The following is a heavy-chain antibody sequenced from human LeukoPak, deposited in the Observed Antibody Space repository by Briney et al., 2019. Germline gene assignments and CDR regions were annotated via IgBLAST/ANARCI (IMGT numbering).Heavy chain of an antibody. CDR1: GYTFTGYF. V-gene: IGHV1-2*02. Sequence: GASVKVSCKASGYTFTGYFMHWVRQAPGQGLEWMGWINPNSGGTNYAQKFQGRVTMTGDTSISTAYMELSSLRSDDTAVYYCARGGIQLWFLVDYWGQGTLVTVSS. CDR2: INPNSGGT. J-gene: IGHJ4*02. D-gene: IGHD5-18*01. CDR3: ARGGIQLWFLVDY.